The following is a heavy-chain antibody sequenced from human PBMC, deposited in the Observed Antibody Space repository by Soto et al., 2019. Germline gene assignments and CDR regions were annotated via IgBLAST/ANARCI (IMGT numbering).Heavy chain of an antibody. J-gene: IGHJ5*02. CDR3: AREGHLREQFNWFDL. CDR2: TYYRSKWYN. CDR1: GDSVSSNSAA. Sequence: PSQTLSITCAISGDSVSSNSAAWNWIRQSPSRGLEWLGRTYYRSKWYNDYAVSVKSRITTNPDTSKNQFSLQLNSVTPEDTALYYCAREGHLREQFNWFDLWGQGTLVTVSS. V-gene: IGHV6-1*01.